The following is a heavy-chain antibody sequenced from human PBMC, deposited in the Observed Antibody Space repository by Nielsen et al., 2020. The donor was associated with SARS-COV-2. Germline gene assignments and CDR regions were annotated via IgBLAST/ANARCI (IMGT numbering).Heavy chain of an antibody. CDR3: GLAFGEYYYYYGMDV. D-gene: IGHD3-16*01. CDR1: GYTFTSYY. CDR2: INPSGGST. Sequence: ASVKVSCKASGYTFTSYYMHWVRQAPGQGLEWMGIINPSGGSTSYAQKFQGRVTMTRDTSTSTVYMELSSLRSEDTAVYYCGLAFGEYYYYYGMDVWGQGTTVTVSS. J-gene: IGHJ6*02. V-gene: IGHV1-46*01.